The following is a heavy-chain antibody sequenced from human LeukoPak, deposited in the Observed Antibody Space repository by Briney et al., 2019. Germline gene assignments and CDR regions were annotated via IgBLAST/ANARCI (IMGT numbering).Heavy chain of an antibody. J-gene: IGHJ1*01. CDR3: ARAPSEIGGYYPEYFRH. D-gene: IGHD3-22*01. Sequence: GGSLRLSCAASGFSFSSYWMHWVRQAPGKGLVWVSRIKSDGKTNYADSVKGRFTISRDNARNTVSLQMNSLRAEDTGVYYCARAPSEIGGYYPEYFRHWGQGTLVTVSS. CDR1: GFSFSSYW. V-gene: IGHV3-74*01. CDR2: IKSDGKT.